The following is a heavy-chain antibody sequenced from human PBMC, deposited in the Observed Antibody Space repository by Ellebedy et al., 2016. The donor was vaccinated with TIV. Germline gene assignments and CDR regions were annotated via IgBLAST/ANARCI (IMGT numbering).Heavy chain of an antibody. CDR2: INSDGNTI. CDR3: AGEWMRGMDV. Sequence: GGSLRLSXAASGFTFSSYWMHWVRQAPGKGLVWVSRINSDGNTINYADSVKGRFTISRDNAKNTLYLQMNSLRAEDTAVYYCAGEWMRGMDVWGQGTTVTVSS. J-gene: IGHJ6*02. D-gene: IGHD2-2*03. V-gene: IGHV3-74*01. CDR1: GFTFSSYW.